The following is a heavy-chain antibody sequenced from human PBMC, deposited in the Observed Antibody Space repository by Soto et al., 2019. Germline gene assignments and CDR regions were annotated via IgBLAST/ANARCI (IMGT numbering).Heavy chain of an antibody. J-gene: IGHJ4*02. CDR2: INQDGSEK. CDR3: STSLDY. Sequence: EVQLVESGGGLVQPGGSLRLSCAASGFTFSSYWMDWVRQAPGKGLEWVANINQDGSEKHYIDSVKGRFTISRDNAKNSLYLQMSSLTAEDSALYYCSTSLDYWDQGTLVTVSS. V-gene: IGHV3-7*01. CDR1: GFTFSSYW.